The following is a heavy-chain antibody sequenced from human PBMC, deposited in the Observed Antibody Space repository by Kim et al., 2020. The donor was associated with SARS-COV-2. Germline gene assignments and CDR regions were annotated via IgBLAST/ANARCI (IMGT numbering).Heavy chain of an antibody. V-gene: IGHV1-3*01. J-gene: IGHJ4*02. D-gene: IGHD3-16*01. CDR2: GNGNT. CDR3: RGGFYFDY. Sequence: GNGNTIYSQKFQGRVTFTTDTSASTAYMELCYLGSEDSAVYYCRGGFYFDYWGQGTLVTVSS.